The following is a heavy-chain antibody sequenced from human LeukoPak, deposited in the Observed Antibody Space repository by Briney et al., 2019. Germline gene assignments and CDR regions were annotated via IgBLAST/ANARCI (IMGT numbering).Heavy chain of an antibody. CDR2: IYGNGNT. Sequence: SGTLSLTCTVSGGSMNTYCWSWIRQPPGKGLEWIGYIYGNGNTKYNSSLKSRVTISVDTSENQFSLKLSSVTAADTAVYYCARDWTDHDYFAYWGQGILVTVSS. CDR1: GGSMNTYC. D-gene: IGHD3/OR15-3a*01. CDR3: ARDWTDHDYFAY. V-gene: IGHV4-59*01. J-gene: IGHJ4*02.